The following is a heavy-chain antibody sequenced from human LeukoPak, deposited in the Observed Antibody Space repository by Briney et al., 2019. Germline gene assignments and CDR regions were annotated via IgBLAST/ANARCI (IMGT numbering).Heavy chain of an antibody. Sequence: WASVKVSCKASGGTFSSYAISWVRQAPGQGLEWMGGIIPILGTANYAQKFQGRVTITADESTSTAYMELSSLRSEGTAVYYCARDCVVTRLVYWGQGTLVTVSS. V-gene: IGHV1-69*13. D-gene: IGHD4-23*01. CDR1: GGTFSSYA. CDR2: IIPILGTA. CDR3: ARDCVVTRLVY. J-gene: IGHJ4*02.